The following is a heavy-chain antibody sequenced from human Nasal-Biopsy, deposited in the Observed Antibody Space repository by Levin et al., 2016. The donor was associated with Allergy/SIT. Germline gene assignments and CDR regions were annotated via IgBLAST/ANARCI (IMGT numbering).Heavy chain of an antibody. V-gene: IGHV6-1*01. D-gene: IGHD1-26*01. J-gene: IGHJ6*02. CDR1: GDRVSSNLAA. CDR3: ARAQMGDLRVSGLDV. Sequence: SQTLSLTCAISGDRVSSNLAAWTWIRQSPSRGLEWLGRTYYRSKWNHDYAVSVKSRIAIDPDISNNQFSLQLNSVTPEDTALYFCARAQMGDLRVSGLDVWGQGTTVTVSS. CDR2: TYYRSKWNH.